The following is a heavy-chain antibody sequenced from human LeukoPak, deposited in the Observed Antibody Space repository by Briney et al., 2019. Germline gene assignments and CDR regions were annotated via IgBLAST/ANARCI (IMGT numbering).Heavy chain of an antibody. Sequence: SQTLSLTCTVSGGSISSGSYYWSWIRQPAGKGLEWIGRVYTSGSTNYNPSLKSRVTISVDTSKNQFSLKLSSVTAADTAVYYCARAAALGLDYWGQGTLVTVSS. V-gene: IGHV4-61*02. J-gene: IGHJ4*02. CDR1: GGSISSGSYY. D-gene: IGHD6-13*01. CDR3: ARAAALGLDY. CDR2: VYTSGST.